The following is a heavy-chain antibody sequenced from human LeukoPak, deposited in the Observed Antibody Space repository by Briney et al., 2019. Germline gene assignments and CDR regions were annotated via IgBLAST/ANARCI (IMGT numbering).Heavy chain of an antibody. V-gene: IGHV1-24*01. D-gene: IGHD3-22*01. CDR2: FDPEDGET. J-gene: IGHJ3*02. Sequence: ASVKASCKVSGYTLTELSMHWVRQAPGKGLEWMGSFDPEDGETIYAQKFQGRVTMTEDTSTDTAYMELSSLRSEDTAVYYCATDILPYYYDSSGSGAFDIWGQGTMVTVSS. CDR1: GYTLTELS. CDR3: ATDILPYYYDSSGSGAFDI.